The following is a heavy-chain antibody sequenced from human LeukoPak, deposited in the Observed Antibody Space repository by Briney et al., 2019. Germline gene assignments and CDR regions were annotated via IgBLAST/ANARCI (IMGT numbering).Heavy chain of an antibody. J-gene: IGHJ6*03. CDR2: IIPIFGTA. Sequence: VKVSCKASGGTFSSYAISWVRQAPGQGLEWMGGIIPIFGTANYAQKFQGRVTITADKSTSTAYMELSSLRSEDTAVYYCARARVRGDYYYYMDVWGKGTTVTVSS. CDR3: ARARVRGDYYYYMDV. CDR1: GGTFSSYA. V-gene: IGHV1-69*13. D-gene: IGHD3-10*01.